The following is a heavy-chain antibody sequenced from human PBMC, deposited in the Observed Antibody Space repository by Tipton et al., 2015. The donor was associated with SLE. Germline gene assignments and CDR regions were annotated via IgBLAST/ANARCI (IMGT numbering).Heavy chain of an antibody. Sequence: TLSLTCTVSGGSISTGRYYWSWIRQNPGKGLEWIGHTYYGGTTYYNPSLKSQITMSVDTSKNQFSLKLSSVTAADTAVYYCARLNDATASASFDYWGQGNLVTVSS. J-gene: IGHJ4*02. CDR1: GGSISTGRYY. CDR3: ARLNDATASASFDY. D-gene: IGHD2-21*02. CDR2: TYYGGTT. V-gene: IGHV4-31*01.